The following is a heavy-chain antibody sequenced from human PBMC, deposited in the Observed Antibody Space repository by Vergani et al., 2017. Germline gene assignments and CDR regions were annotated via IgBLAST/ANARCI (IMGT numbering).Heavy chain of an antibody. J-gene: IGHJ6*02. D-gene: IGHD2-2*01. CDR1: GFTFRSYA. V-gene: IGHV3-23*01. Sequence: EVQLLESGGGVVQPGGSLRLSCAASGFTFRSYAMRWVRQAPGKGLEWVSAISGSWGSTYYADSVKGRFTISRDNSKNTLYLQMNSLRAADTAVYYCARDSRSLSIVVVPAARPMDVWGQGTTVTVSS. CDR2: ISGSWGST. CDR3: ARDSRSLSIVVVPAARPMDV.